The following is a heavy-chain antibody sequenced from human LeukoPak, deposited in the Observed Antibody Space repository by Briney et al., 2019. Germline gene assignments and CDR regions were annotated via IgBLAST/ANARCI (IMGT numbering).Heavy chain of an antibody. CDR1: GGSISSYY. Sequence: SETLSLTCTVSGGSISSYYWSWIRQPPGKGLEWIGYIYYSGSTNYNPSLKSRVTISVDTSKNQFSLKLSSVTAADTAVYYCASGGITMVRGAPTVGAFDIWGQGTMVTVSS. V-gene: IGHV4-59*01. CDR2: IYYSGST. CDR3: ASGGITMVRGAPTVGAFDI. D-gene: IGHD3-10*01. J-gene: IGHJ3*02.